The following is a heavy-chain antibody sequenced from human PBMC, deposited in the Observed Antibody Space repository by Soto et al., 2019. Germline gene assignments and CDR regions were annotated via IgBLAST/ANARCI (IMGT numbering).Heavy chain of an antibody. D-gene: IGHD3-10*01. CDR1: GVSFNING. Sequence: QVQLVQSGAEVKKPGSSVKVSCKTSGVSFNINGIGWVRQAPGHRLEWMGGVSPPFRTSNYARKFQGRISITADASTGTVNMELSSLTSEDTAQYYCARVLYYGSGSYSPYGMDVWGQGTTVTVS. CDR3: ARVLYYGSGSYSPYGMDV. J-gene: IGHJ6*02. V-gene: IGHV1-69*01. CDR2: VSPPFRTS.